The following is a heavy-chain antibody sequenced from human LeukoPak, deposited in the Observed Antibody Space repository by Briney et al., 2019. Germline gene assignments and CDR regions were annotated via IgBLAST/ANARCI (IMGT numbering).Heavy chain of an antibody. CDR3: ARGVEPLAANTLAY. CDR2: LYSDGNT. D-gene: IGHD1-14*01. V-gene: IGHV3-53*01. J-gene: IGHJ4*02. Sequence: GGSLRLSCAASGFTVIINDMTWVRQAPGKGLGWVSVLYSDGNTKYADSVQGRFTISRDNSQNTLYLEMNSLSPDDTAVYCCARGVEPLAANTLAYWGQGTLVTVSS. CDR1: GFTVIIND.